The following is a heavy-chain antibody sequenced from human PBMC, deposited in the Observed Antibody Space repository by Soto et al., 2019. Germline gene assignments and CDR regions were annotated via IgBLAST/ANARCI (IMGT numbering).Heavy chain of an antibody. CDR1: GGSISSYY. CDR3: ARGPRGYVYYHGMDV. D-gene: IGHD3-10*01. Sequence: NPSETLSLTCTVSGGSISSYYVSWIRQSAGKGLEWIGRIDTSGTTNYNPSLKSRVTMSVDASKNHFSLNLSSVTAADTAVYYCARGPRGYVYYHGMDVWGQGTTVTSP. J-gene: IGHJ6*02. CDR2: IDTSGTT. V-gene: IGHV4-4*07.